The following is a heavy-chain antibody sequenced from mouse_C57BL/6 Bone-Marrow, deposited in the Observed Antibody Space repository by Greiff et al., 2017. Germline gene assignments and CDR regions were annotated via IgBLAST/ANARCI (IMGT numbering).Heavy chain of an antibody. J-gene: IGHJ2*01. D-gene: IGHD2-3*01. CDR3: ASEGMGDY. V-gene: IGHV14-3*01. CDR2: IDPANGNT. Sequence: VQLQQSGAELVRPGASVKLSCTASGFNIKDYYMHWVKQRPEQGLEWIGRIDPANGNTKYAPKFQGKATITADTSSNTAYLQLSSLTSEDTAIYYCASEGMGDYWGQGTTLTVSS. CDR1: GFNIKDYY.